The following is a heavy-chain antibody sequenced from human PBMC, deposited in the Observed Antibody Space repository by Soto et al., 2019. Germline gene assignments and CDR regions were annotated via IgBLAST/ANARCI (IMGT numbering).Heavy chain of an antibody. CDR2: ISGYNGNE. V-gene: IGHV1-18*01. CDR1: GYTFSSHG. J-gene: IGHJ5*01. Sequence: QVQLVQSGAEVRKPGASVKVSCKASGYTFSSHGIIWVRQAPGQGLEWMGWISGYNGNEKYAQRLQGGVTMTTDTSSSTVYMDLRSLGSDDSAVYYCAREGSYGWYDCWGQGTLVTVSS. D-gene: IGHD2-15*01. CDR3: AREGSYGWYDC.